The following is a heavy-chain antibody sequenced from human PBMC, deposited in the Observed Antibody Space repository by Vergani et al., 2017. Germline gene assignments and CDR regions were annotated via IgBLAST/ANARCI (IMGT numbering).Heavy chain of an antibody. D-gene: IGHD4-11*01. V-gene: IGHV4-39*07. Sequence: QLQLQESGPGLVKPSETLSLTCTVSGGSISSSTCSWGWFRQPPGKGLEWIGSIYYSGSTYYNPSLKSRVTISVDTSKNQIALRLSSVTAADTAVYYCASLATVTTYFDCWGQGTLVAVSS. CDR2: IYYSGST. J-gene: IGHJ4*02. CDR3: ASLATVTTYFDC. CDR1: GGSISSSTCS.